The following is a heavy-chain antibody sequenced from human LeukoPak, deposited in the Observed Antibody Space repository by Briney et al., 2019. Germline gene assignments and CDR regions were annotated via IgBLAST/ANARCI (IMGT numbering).Heavy chain of an antibody. Sequence: ASVKVSCKASGYTFTGYYMHWVRQAPGQGLEWMGWTNPNSGGTNYAQKFQGRVTMTRDASISTAYMELSRLRSDDTAVYYCARDRPLQLERHAFDIWGQGTMVTVSS. CDR1: GYTFTGYY. J-gene: IGHJ3*02. D-gene: IGHD1-1*01. V-gene: IGHV1-2*02. CDR2: TNPNSGGT. CDR3: ARDRPLQLERHAFDI.